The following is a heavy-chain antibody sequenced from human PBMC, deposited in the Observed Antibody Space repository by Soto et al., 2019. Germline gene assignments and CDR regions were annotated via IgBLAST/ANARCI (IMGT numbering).Heavy chain of an antibody. D-gene: IGHD2-2*01. CDR2: INSDASHT. Sequence: EVQLVESGGGLVQPGGSLRLSCAASGFTFSTYWMHWIRQVPGKGLEWVSRINSDASHTYYADSVKGRFTISRDNAKNTLHLEMNSLIAEDTAVYYCVRDGPCITTGCYGNWLDPWGQGTLVTVSS. CDR3: VRDGPCITTGCYGNWLDP. CDR1: GFTFSTYW. V-gene: IGHV3-74*01. J-gene: IGHJ5*02.